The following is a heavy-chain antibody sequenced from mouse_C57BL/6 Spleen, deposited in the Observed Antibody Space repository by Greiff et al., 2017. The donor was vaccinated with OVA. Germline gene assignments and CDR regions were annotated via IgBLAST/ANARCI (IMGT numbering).Heavy chain of an antibody. CDR2: IYPGDGDT. J-gene: IGHJ2*01. D-gene: IGHD1-1*01. Sequence: QVQLQQSGPELVKPGASVKISCKASGYAFSSSWMNWVKQRLGKGLEWIGRIYPGDGDTNYNGKFKGKATLTADKSSSTAYMQLSSLTSEDSAVYFCARGDYGSSPDYWGQGTTLTVSS. CDR3: ARGDYGSSPDY. V-gene: IGHV1-82*01. CDR1: GYAFSSSW.